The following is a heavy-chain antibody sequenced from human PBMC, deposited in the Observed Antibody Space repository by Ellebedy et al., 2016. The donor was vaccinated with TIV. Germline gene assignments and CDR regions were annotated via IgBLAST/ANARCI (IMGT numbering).Heavy chain of an antibody. CDR1: GGSVSSGLSY. CDR3: ARLSRITVPYYYGMDV. V-gene: IGHV4-61*01. J-gene: IGHJ6*02. D-gene: IGHD5/OR15-5a*01. Sequence: MPSETLSLTCNVSGGSVSSGLSYWSWIRKPPGKGLEWIGNVYYSGSTNYNPSLKSRVTMSIDTSKNQFSLKLSSVTTADTAVYYCARLSRITVPYYYGMDVWGQGTTVTVSS. CDR2: VYYSGST.